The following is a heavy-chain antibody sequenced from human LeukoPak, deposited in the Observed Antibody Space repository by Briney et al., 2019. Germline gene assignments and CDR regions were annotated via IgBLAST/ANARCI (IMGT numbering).Heavy chain of an antibody. D-gene: IGHD6-6*01. CDR3: AKDTAPTPLYSSSSKAFDI. CDR2: ISWNSGSI. CDR1: GFTFDDYA. J-gene: IGHJ3*02. V-gene: IGHV3-9*01. Sequence: GRSLRLSCAASGFTFDDYAMHWVRQAPGKGLEWVSGISWNSGSIDYADSVKGRFTISRDNAKNSLYLQMDSLRAEDTALYYCAKDTAPTPLYSSSSKAFDIWGQGTMVTVSS.